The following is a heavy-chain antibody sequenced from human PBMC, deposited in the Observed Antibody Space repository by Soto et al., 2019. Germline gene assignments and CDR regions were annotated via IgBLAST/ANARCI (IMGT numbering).Heavy chain of an antibody. J-gene: IGHJ6*02. CDR3: TRPPYEHPISPIDYSNYHGMDV. CDR1: GFTFSGSA. Sequence: HPGGSLRLSCAASGFTFSGSAMHWFRQASGKGLEWVGRIRSKANSYATAYAASVKGRFTISRDDSKNTAYLQMNSLKTEDTAVYYCTRPPYEHPISPIDYSNYHGMDVWGQGTTVTVSS. V-gene: IGHV3-73*01. D-gene: IGHD4-4*01. CDR2: IRSKANSYAT.